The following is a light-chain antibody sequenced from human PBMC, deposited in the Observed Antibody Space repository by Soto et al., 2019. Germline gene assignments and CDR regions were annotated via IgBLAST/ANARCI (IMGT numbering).Light chain of an antibody. Sequence: DIPLTQSPHPLAGSLGDRVTITCRASQTISSWLAWYQQKPGKAPKLLIYKASTLKSGIPSRFSGSGSGTEFTLTISSLQPDDFAPYYCQHYNIYSVAFGQGTKVDIK. V-gene: IGKV1-5*03. CDR2: KAS. CDR3: QHYNIYSVA. J-gene: IGKJ1*01. CDR1: QTISSW.